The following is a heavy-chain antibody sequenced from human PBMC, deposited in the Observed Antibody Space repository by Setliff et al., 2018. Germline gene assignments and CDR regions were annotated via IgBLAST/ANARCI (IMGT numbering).Heavy chain of an antibody. CDR1: GESFSNNY. V-gene: IGHV4-34*01. D-gene: IGHD3-10*01. J-gene: IGHJ1*01. CDR3: ARVDFTMLQGVLGQ. CDR2: INPSGYT. Sequence: SETLSLTCSVYGESFSNNYWSWIRQTPGKGLEWIAEINPSGYTYYNPSLSGRVTISIDTSKNQFSLRLTSVTAADTAVYYCARVDFTMLQGVLGQWGQGTLVTVSS.